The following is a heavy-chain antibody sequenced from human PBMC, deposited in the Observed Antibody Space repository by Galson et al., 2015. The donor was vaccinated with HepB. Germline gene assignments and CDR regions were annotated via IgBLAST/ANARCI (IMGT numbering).Heavy chain of an antibody. CDR3: AREGPGDIAVAGIDY. CDR1: GFTFSSYA. V-gene: IGHV3-30-3*01. J-gene: IGHJ4*02. D-gene: IGHD6-19*01. Sequence: SLRLSCAASGFTFSSYAMHWVRQAPGKGLEWVAVISYDGSNKYYADSVKGRFTISRDNSKNTLYLQMNSLRAEDTAVYYCAREGPGDIAVAGIDYWGQGTLVTVSS. CDR2: ISYDGSNK.